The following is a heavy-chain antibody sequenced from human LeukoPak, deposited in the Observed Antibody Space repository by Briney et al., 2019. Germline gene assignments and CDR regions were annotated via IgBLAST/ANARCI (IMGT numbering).Heavy chain of an antibody. V-gene: IGHV3-30*04. CDR1: GFTFSSYA. CDR2: ISYDGSNK. D-gene: IGHD4-17*01. J-gene: IGHJ4*02. Sequence: GGSLRLSCAASGFTFSSYAMHWVRQAPGKGLEWVAVISYDGSNKYYADSVKGRFTISRDNSKNTLYLQMNSLRAEDTAVYYCAKDRATVTSAFDYWGQGTLVTVSS. CDR3: AKDRATVTSAFDY.